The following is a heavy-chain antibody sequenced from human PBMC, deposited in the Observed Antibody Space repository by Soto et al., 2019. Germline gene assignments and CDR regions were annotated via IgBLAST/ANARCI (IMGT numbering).Heavy chain of an antibody. D-gene: IGHD2-15*01. CDR1: GFTFSSYA. Sequence: GGSLRLSCAASGFTFSSYAMSWVRQAPGKGLEWVSAISGSGGSTYYADSVKGRFTISRDNSKNTLYLQMNSLRAEDTAVYYCAKSQFKKLLLTGVAFDIWGQGTMVTVSS. V-gene: IGHV3-23*01. J-gene: IGHJ3*02. CDR3: AKSQFKKLLLTGVAFDI. CDR2: ISGSGGST.